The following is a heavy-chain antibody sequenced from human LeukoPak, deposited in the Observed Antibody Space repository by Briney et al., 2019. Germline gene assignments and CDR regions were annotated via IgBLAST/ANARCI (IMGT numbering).Heavy chain of an antibody. J-gene: IGHJ6*02. CDR2: ISYDGSNK. CDR1: GFTFSSYG. Sequence: PGRSLRLSCAASGFTFSSYGMHWVRQAPGKGLEWVAVISYDGSNKYYADSVKGRFTISRDNSKNTLYLQMNSLRAEDTAVYYCAKEGSRRITMIVVVITQGGMDVWGQGTTVTVSS. CDR3: AKEGSRRITMIVVVITQGGMDV. V-gene: IGHV3-30*18. D-gene: IGHD3-22*01.